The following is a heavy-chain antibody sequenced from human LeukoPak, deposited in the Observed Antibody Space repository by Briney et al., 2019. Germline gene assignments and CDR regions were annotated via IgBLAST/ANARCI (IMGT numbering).Heavy chain of an antibody. Sequence: GGSLRLSCAASGFTFSSYWMSWVRQAPGKGLEWVSGINWNGGSTGYADSVKGRFTISRDNTKNSLYLQMNSLRAEDTALYYCAREYYYYYYMDVWGKGTTVTVSS. V-gene: IGHV3-20*04. CDR2: INWNGGST. CDR1: GFTFSSYW. CDR3: AREYYYYYYMDV. J-gene: IGHJ6*03.